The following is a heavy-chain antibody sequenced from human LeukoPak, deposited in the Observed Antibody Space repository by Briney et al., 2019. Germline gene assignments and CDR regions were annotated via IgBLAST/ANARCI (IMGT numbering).Heavy chain of an antibody. J-gene: IGHJ6*02. CDR2: INAGNGNT. CDR3: ARVVAVAGTPIDLYYYYGMDV. D-gene: IGHD6-19*01. CDR1: GYTFTSYA. Sequence: ASVTVSCKASGYTFTSYAMHWVRQAPGQRLEWMGWINAGNGNTKYSQKFQGRVTITRDTSASTAYMELSSLRSEDTAVYYCARVVAVAGTPIDLYYYYGMDVWGQGTTVTVSS. V-gene: IGHV1-3*01.